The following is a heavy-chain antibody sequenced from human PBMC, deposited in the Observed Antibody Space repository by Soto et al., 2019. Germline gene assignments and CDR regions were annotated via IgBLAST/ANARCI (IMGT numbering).Heavy chain of an antibody. CDR1: GFTFSSYG. Sequence: AGGSLRLSCAASGFTFSSYGMHWVRQAPGKGLEWVAVISYDGSNKYYADSVKGRFTISRDNSKNTLYLQMNSLRAEDTAVYYCAKDGDSSSWGRNWFDPWGQGTLVTVSS. D-gene: IGHD6-13*01. V-gene: IGHV3-30*18. J-gene: IGHJ5*02. CDR3: AKDGDSSSWGRNWFDP. CDR2: ISYDGSNK.